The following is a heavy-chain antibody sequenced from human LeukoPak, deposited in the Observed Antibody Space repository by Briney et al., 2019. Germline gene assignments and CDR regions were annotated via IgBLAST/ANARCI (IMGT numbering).Heavy chain of an antibody. V-gene: IGHV3-30*18. D-gene: IGHD6-19*01. J-gene: IGHJ4*02. CDR3: AKVPGYSSGSEVVDY. CDR1: GFTFSYYG. Sequence: PGGSLRLSCAASGFTFSYYGMHWVRQAPGKGLEWVAVISYDGSSKYYADSVKGRFTISRDNSKNTLYLQMNSLRAEDTAVYYCAKVPGYSSGSEVVDYWGQGTLVTVSS. CDR2: ISYDGSSK.